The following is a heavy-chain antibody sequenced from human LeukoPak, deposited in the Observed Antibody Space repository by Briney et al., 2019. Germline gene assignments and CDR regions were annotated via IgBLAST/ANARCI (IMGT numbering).Heavy chain of an antibody. D-gene: IGHD4-17*01. CDR2: IKQDGSEK. CDR1: GFTFSSYW. V-gene: IGHV3-7*01. J-gene: IGHJ6*02. Sequence: GESLKISCAASGFTFSSYWMSWVRQAPGKGLEWVANIKQDGSEKYYVDSVKGRFTISRDNAKNSLYLQMNSLRAEDTAVYYCARWDSRDGDYENNYYYYYGMDVWGQGTTVTVSS. CDR3: ARWDSRDGDYENNYYYYYGMDV.